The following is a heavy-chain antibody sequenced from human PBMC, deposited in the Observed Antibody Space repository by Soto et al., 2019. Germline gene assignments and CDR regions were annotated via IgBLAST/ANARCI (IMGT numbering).Heavy chain of an antibody. Sequence: QVQLQESGPGLVKPSETLSLTCTVSGGSISSYYWSWIRQPPGKGLEWIGYIYYSGSTNYNPSLKSRVTISVDTSKNQSVLKLSSVTAADAAVYYCARDRWFGELFRGTDPWGQGTLVTVSS. J-gene: IGHJ5*02. V-gene: IGHV4-59*01. CDR1: GGSISSYY. CDR2: IYYSGST. D-gene: IGHD3-10*01. CDR3: ARDRWFGELFRGTDP.